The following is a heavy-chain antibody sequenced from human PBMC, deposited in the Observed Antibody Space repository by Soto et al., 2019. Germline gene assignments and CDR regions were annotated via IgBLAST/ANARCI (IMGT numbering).Heavy chain of an antibody. J-gene: IGHJ4*02. CDR3: ARGGYSGYDWAY. CDR2: IYYSGST. D-gene: IGHD5-12*01. Sequence: QVQLQESGPGLVKPAQTLSLTCTVSGGSISGGRYYWSWIRQHPGKGLEWIGYIYYSGSTYYNPSLKSRVTISVDTSKNQFSLKLSSVTAADTAVYYCARGGYSGYDWAYWGQGTLVTVSS. CDR1: GGSISGGRYY. V-gene: IGHV4-31*03.